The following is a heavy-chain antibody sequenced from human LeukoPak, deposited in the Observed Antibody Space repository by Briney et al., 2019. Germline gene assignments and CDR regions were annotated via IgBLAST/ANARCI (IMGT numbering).Heavy chain of an antibody. V-gene: IGHV4-34*01. Sequence: SETLSLTCAVYGGSFSGYYWSWIRQPPGKGLEWIGEINHSGSTNYNPSLKSRVTISVDTSKNQFSLKLSSVTAADTAVYYCARGLPADLVDYFDYWGQGTLVTDSS. CDR1: GGSFSGYY. CDR2: INHSGST. D-gene: IGHD6-6*01. CDR3: ARGLPADLVDYFDY. J-gene: IGHJ4*02.